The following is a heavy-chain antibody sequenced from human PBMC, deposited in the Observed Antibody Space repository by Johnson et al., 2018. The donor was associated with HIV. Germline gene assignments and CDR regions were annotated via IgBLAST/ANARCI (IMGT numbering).Heavy chain of an antibody. D-gene: IGHD3-10*01. V-gene: IGHV3-9*01. CDR1: GFTFDDYA. CDR2: ISWNSGSI. Sequence: VQLVESGGGLVKPGGSLRLSCAASGFTFDDYAMHWVRQAPGKGLEWVSGISWNSGSIGYADSVKGRFTISRDNAKNSLYLQMPSLRPEDTAVYYCAGDFQYPLWFRELGGAFDIWGQGTMVTVSS. CDR3: AGDFQYPLWFRELGGAFDI. J-gene: IGHJ3*02.